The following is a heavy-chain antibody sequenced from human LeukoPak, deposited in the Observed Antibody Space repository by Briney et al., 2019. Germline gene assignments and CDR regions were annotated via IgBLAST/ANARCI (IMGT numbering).Heavy chain of an antibody. D-gene: IGHD3-10*01. Sequence: PSETLSLTCTVSGGSISPYFWSWIRQPPGKGLEWIGYISYTGNTNCNPSLKSRVTISVDTSKNQFSLQLTSVTAADTAVYYCARDDYRGVTNFDPWGQGTLVTVSS. CDR2: ISYTGNT. CDR1: GGSISPYF. CDR3: ARDDYRGVTNFDP. J-gene: IGHJ5*02. V-gene: IGHV4-59*01.